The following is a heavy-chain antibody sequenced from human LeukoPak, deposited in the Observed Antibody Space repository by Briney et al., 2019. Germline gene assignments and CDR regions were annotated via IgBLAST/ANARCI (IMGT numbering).Heavy chain of an antibody. Sequence: ASVKVSCKTSGYTFTSYYMHWVRQAPGPGLEWMGTIIPSDGYTLYAQKFQDRVTLTRDMSTTTVYMELSSLRSEDTAVYYCARGGRRLFGVLIPLSFDYWGQGTQVTVSS. V-gene: IGHV1-46*01. CDR3: ARGGRRLFGVLIPLSFDY. D-gene: IGHD3-3*01. CDR2: IIPSDGYT. J-gene: IGHJ4*02. CDR1: GYTFTSYY.